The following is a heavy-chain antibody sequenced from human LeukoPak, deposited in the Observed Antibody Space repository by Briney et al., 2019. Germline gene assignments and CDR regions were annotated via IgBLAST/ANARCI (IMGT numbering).Heavy chain of an antibody. D-gene: IGHD1-1*01. CDR2: INHGGSS. J-gene: IGHJ4*02. V-gene: IGHV4-39*01. Sequence: KPSETLSLTCTVSGGSISSSTYYWGWIRQPPGEGLEWIGSINHGGSSYYNPSFMSRVTISGDTSKNQFSLRLSSVTAADTAVYHCARRIVGTMSDFWGQGILVTVSS. CDR1: GGSISSSTYY. CDR3: ARRIVGTMSDF.